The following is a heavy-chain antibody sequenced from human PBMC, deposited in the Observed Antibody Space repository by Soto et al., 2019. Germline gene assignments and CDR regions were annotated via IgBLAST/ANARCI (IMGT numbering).Heavy chain of an antibody. V-gene: IGHV3-23*01. CDR2: IGSGSRGT. D-gene: IGHD6-19*01. CDR1: GFAFSNFA. CDR3: AAPRVAVPHTRYFDP. Sequence: EAQLLESGGGLVQPGGSLSLSCAASGFAFSNFAMSWVRQAPGKGLEWVSAIGSGSRGTHYAESVEDRFTNSRDDSKNILSLQFNGLTAADTAVYYCAAPRVAVPHTRYFDPWGQGTPVTVSP. J-gene: IGHJ5*02.